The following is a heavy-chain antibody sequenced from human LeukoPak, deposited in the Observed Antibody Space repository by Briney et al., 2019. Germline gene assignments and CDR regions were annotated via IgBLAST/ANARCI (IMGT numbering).Heavy chain of an antibody. J-gene: IGHJ4*02. D-gene: IGHD3-22*01. V-gene: IGHV3-7*01. Sequence: GGSLRLSCAASGFTFSSYWMSWVRQAPGKGLERVANIKQDGSEKYYVDSVKGRFTISRDNAKNSLYLQMNSLRAEDTAVYYCARDPQGHYYDSSGYWLHWGQGTLVTVSS. CDR1: GFTFSSYW. CDR3: ARDPQGHYYDSSGYWLH. CDR2: IKQDGSEK.